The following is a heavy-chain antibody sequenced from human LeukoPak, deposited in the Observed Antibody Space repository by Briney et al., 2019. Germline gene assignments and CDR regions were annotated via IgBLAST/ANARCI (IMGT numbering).Heavy chain of an antibody. CDR2: IYYSGST. V-gene: IGHV4-31*03. D-gene: IGHD3-22*01. Sequence: SETLSLTCSVSGGSIRSVTYYWSWIRQPPGKGLEWIGYIYYSGSTYYSLSLRSRASISIDTSKNKFSLNLNSVTAADTAVYYCARDGSASSAYYSAQYYFDYWGQGTLVTVSS. CDR3: ARDGSASSAYYSAQYYFDY. CDR1: GGSIRSVTYY. J-gene: IGHJ4*02.